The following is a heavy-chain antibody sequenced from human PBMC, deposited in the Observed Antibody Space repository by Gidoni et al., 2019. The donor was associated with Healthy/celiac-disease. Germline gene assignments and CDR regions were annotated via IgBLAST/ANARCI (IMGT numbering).Heavy chain of an antibody. V-gene: IGHV4-34*01. CDR2: INHSGST. J-gene: IGHJ4*02. Sequence: QVQLQQWGAGLLKPSATLSLTCAVYGGSFSGYYWSWIRQPPGKGLEWIGEINHSGSTNYNPSLKSRVTISVDTSKNQFSLKLSSVTAADTAVYYCARFGNRYGDYALNFDYWGQGTLVTVSS. CDR3: ARFGNRYGDYALNFDY. CDR1: GGSFSGYY. D-gene: IGHD4-17*01.